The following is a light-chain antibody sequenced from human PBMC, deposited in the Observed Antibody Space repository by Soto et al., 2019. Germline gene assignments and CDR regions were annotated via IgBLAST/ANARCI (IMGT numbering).Light chain of an antibody. CDR1: QDISNS. CDR2: GAS. CDR3: QQYDNVQLT. J-gene: IGKJ4*01. Sequence: DIQITQSPSSLSASVGDRVTITCQAGQDISNSLNWYQHKPGKAAKLLIYGASSLETGVPSRFRGSGSGTDFTFTISSLQPEDIATYYCQQYDNVQLTFGGGTKVDIK. V-gene: IGKV1-33*01.